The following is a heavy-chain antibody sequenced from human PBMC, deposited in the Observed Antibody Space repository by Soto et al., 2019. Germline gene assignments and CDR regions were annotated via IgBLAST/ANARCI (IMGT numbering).Heavy chain of an antibody. Sequence: GGSLRLSCAASGFTFSSYGMHWVRQAPGKGLEWVAVISYDGSNKYYADSVKGRFTISRDNSKNTLYLQMNSLRAEDTAVYYCAKMESLAEPGSSRNKPLWDYYYGMDVWGQGTTVTVSS. CDR3: AKMESLAEPGSSRNKPLWDYYYGMDV. CDR2: ISYDGSNK. CDR1: GFTFSSYG. D-gene: IGHD6-13*01. V-gene: IGHV3-30*18. J-gene: IGHJ6*02.